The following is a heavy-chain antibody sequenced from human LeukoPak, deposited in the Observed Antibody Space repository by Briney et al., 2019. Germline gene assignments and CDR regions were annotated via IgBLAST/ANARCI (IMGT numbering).Heavy chain of an antibody. CDR3: ATVIAARRSPPYYYMDA. D-gene: IGHD6-6*01. V-gene: IGHV1-69*05. Sequence: GASVKVSCKASGGTFSSYAISWVRQAPGQGLEWMGGIIPIFGTANYAQKFQGRVTITTDESTSTAYMELSSLRSEDTAVYYCATVIAARRSPPYYYMDAWGKGTTVTVSS. CDR2: IIPIFGTA. CDR1: GGTFSSYA. J-gene: IGHJ6*03.